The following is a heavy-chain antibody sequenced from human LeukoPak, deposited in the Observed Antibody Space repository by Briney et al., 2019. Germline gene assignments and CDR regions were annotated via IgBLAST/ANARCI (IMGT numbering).Heavy chain of an antibody. J-gene: IGHJ4*02. V-gene: IGHV4-39*01. Sequence: SETLSLTCTVSGGSISTSSYLWGWIRQPPGKGLEWIGSIYYSGSTNYNLSLKSRVTISVDTSKNQFSLRLSSVTAADTAIYYCARLYNGKWPPDYWGQGTLVTVSS. CDR1: GGSISTSSYL. CDR3: ARLYNGKWPPDY. D-gene: IGHD1-14*01. CDR2: IYYSGST.